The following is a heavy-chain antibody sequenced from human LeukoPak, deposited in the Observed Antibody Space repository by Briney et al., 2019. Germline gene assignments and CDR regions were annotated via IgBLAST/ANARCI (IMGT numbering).Heavy chain of an antibody. CDR1: GFTFSSYA. CDR3: ARQGKEAAAGNNWFDP. CDR2: ISYDGSNK. V-gene: IGHV3-30-3*01. Sequence: GGSLRLSCAASGFTFSSYAMHCVRQAPGKGLEWVAVISYDGSNKYYADSVKGRFTISRDNSKNTLYLQMNSLRAEDTAVYYCARQGKEAAAGNNWFDPWGQRTLVTVSS. J-gene: IGHJ5*02. D-gene: IGHD6-13*01.